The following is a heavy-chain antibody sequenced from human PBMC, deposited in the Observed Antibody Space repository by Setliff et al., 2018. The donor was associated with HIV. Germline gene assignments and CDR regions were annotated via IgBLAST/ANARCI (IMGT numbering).Heavy chain of an antibody. CDR2: IIPILGIA. CDR3: ARGGYSGYDPFSY. CDR1: GGTFSSYA. V-gene: IGHV1-69*10. D-gene: IGHD5-12*01. J-gene: IGHJ4*02. Sequence: GASVKVSCKASGGTFSSYAISWVRQAPGQGLEWMGGIIPILGIANYAQKFQGRVTITADKSTSTAYMERSSLRSEDTAVYYCARGGYSGYDPFSYWGQGTLVTVSS.